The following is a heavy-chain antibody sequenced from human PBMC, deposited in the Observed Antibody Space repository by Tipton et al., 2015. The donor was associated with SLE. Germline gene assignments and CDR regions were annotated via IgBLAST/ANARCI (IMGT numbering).Heavy chain of an antibody. J-gene: IGHJ4*02. CDR2: IYYSGST. CDR3: ARELKILMVRGPFDY. D-gene: IGHD3-10*01. Sequence: TLSLTCAVSGYSISSGYYWGWIRQPPGKGLEWIGSIYYSGSTYYNPSLKSRVTISVDTSKNQFSLKLSSVTAADTAVYYCARELKILMVRGPFDYWGQGTLVTVSS. CDR1: GYSISSGYY. V-gene: IGHV4-38-2*02.